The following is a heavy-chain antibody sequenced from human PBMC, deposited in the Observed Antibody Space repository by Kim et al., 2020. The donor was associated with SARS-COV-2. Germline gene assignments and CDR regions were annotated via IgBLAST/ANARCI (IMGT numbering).Heavy chain of an antibody. Sequence: DSVKGRFTISRDNAKNSLYLQMNSLRAEDTALYYCAKDSWHSGTPGHFDYWGQGTLVTVSS. CDR3: AKDSWHSGTPGHFDY. V-gene: IGHV3-9*01. D-gene: IGHD1-1*01. J-gene: IGHJ4*02.